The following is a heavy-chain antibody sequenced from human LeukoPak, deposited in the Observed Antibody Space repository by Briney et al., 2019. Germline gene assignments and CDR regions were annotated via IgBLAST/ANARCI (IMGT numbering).Heavy chain of an antibody. CDR1: GFTFSSYA. Sequence: GGSLRLSCAASGFTFSSYAMSWVRQAPGKGLEWVSAISGSGGSTYYADSVKGRFTISRDNSKNTLYLQMNSLRAEDTAVYYCARDHRGSPNYDSSGPLDYWGQGTLVTVSS. CDR2: ISGSGGST. CDR3: ARDHRGSPNYDSSGPLDY. D-gene: IGHD3-22*01. J-gene: IGHJ4*02. V-gene: IGHV3-23*01.